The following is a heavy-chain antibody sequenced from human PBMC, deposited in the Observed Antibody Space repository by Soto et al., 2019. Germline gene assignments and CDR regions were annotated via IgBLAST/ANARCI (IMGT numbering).Heavy chain of an antibody. CDR3: ARGPLRNWFDP. CDR1: GYTFTSYA. CDR2: INAGNGNT. D-gene: IGHD5-12*01. Sequence: QVKLVQSGAEVKKPGASVKVSCKSSGYTFTSYAMHWVRQAPGQRLEWMGWINAGNGNTKYSQKFQGRVTITKNTSATTAYMELSSLRSEDTAVYYCARGPLRNWFDPWGQGTLVTFCS. V-gene: IGHV1-3*01. J-gene: IGHJ5*02.